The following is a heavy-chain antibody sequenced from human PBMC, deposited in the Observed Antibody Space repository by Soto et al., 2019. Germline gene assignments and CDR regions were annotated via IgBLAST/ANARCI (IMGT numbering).Heavy chain of an antibody. Sequence: ASVKVSCKAPGDTFTSYYLNWVRQAPGQGLEWMGVINPHGGSTKYAQKFQGRITMTRDTSRSTVYMELSSMRSDETAIYYCARSSGGNFGIIIEGSKWFVPWGQGTLVTVSS. J-gene: IGHJ5*02. CDR3: ARSSGGNFGIIIEGSKWFVP. CDR2: INPHGGST. D-gene: IGHD3-3*01. V-gene: IGHV1-46*01. CDR1: GDTFTSYY.